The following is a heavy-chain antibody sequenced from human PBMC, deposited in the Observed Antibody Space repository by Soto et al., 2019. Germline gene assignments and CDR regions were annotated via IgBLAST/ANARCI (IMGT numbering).Heavy chain of an antibody. J-gene: IGHJ6*02. D-gene: IGHD2-2*01. V-gene: IGHV4-4*02. Sequence: SETLSLTCAVYGGSISSNKWWSWVRQPPGKGLEWIGEIYHSGSTNYNPSLKSRATISLDKSKNQFSLKLTSVPSADSAVYYCARDDHIVVVPTSLGAMDVWGQGTTVTVSS. CDR1: GGSISSNKW. CDR3: ARDDHIVVVPTSLGAMDV. CDR2: IYHSGST.